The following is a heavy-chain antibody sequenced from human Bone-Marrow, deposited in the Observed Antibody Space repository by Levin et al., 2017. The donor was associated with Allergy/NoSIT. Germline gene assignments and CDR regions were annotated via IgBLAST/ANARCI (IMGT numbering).Heavy chain of an antibody. D-gene: IGHD5-18*01. V-gene: IGHV4-59*08. CDR1: GGSISTYY. CDR2: VYYSGST. CDR3: ARHAGPIHLWLMDY. J-gene: IGHJ4*02. Sequence: SETLSLTCTVSGGSISTYYWSWIRQPPGKGLEWIGYVYYSGSTNYNPSLKSRVTMSVDTSKNHFSLKLSSVIAADTALYYCARHAGPIHLWLMDYWGQGTLVTVSS.